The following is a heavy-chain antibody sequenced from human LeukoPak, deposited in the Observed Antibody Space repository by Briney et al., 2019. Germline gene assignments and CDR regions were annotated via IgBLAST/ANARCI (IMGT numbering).Heavy chain of an antibody. Sequence: SVKVSCKASGGTFSSYAISWVRQAPGQGLEWMGGIISIFGTANYAQRFQGRVTITADESTSTAYMELSSLRSEDTAVYYCARKYCSSPTCYAVWFDPWGQGTLVTVSS. CDR2: IISIFGTA. J-gene: IGHJ5*02. CDR1: GGTFSSYA. D-gene: IGHD2-2*01. CDR3: ARKYCSSPTCYAVWFDP. V-gene: IGHV1-69*13.